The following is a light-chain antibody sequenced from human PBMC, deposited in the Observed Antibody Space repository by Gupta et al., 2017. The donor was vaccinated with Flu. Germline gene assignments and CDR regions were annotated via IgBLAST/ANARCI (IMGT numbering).Light chain of an antibody. Sequence: DIQMTQSPSSLSASVGGSVTITCRASQSITSYLNWYQQRPGKAPKILIYASSNLQTGVPSRFSGRGSGTDFTLTISSLQPEDIATYYCQQTKTRPLAFGDGTRVDIK. J-gene: IGKJ4*01. V-gene: IGKV1-39*01. CDR1: QSITSY. CDR3: QQTKTRPLA. CDR2: ASS.